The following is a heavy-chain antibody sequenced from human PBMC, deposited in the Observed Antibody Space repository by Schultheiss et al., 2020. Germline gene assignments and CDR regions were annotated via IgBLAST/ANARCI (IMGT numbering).Heavy chain of an antibody. Sequence: SGPTLVKPTETLTLTCTVSGFSLSNARMGVSWIRQPPGKALEWLALIYWNDDKRYSPSLKSRLTITKDTSKNQVVLTMTNMDPVDTATYYCAHRQRYSGSYFTNFDYWGQGTLVTVSS. CDR1: GFSLSNARMG. D-gene: IGHD1-26*01. CDR3: AHRQRYSGSYFTNFDY. V-gene: IGHV2-5*01. CDR2: IYWNDDK. J-gene: IGHJ4*02.